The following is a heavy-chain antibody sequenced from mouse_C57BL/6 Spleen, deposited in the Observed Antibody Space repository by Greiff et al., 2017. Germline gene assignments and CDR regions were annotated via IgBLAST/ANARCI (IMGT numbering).Heavy chain of an antibody. CDR1: GYTFTDYE. V-gene: IGHV1-15*01. CDR2: IDPETGGT. J-gene: IGHJ4*01. CDR3: TRWGDEAMDY. D-gene: IGHD3-3*01. Sequence: VKLQESGAELVRPGASVTLSCKASGYTFTDYEMHWVKQTPVHGLEWIGAIDPETGGTAYNQKFKGKAILTADKSSSTAYMELRSLTSEDSAVYYCTRWGDEAMDYWGQGTSVTVSS.